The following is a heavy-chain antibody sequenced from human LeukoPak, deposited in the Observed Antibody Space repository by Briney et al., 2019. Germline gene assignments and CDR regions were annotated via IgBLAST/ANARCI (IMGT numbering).Heavy chain of an antibody. Sequence: PSETLSLTCTVSGGSISSYYWSWIRQPPGKGLEWIGYIYCSGSTNYNPSLKSRVTISVDTSKNQFSLKLSSVTAADTAVYYCARAYPLGAIDCWGQGTLVTVSS. D-gene: IGHD1-26*01. CDR1: GGSISSYY. CDR3: ARAYPLGAIDC. J-gene: IGHJ4*02. V-gene: IGHV4-59*01. CDR2: IYCSGST.